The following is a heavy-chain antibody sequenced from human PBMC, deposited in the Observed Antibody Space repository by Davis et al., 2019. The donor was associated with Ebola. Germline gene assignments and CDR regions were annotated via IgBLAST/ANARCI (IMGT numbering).Heavy chain of an antibody. V-gene: IGHV4-31*03. CDR3: ARDLRYDSSGYDYYFYMDV. J-gene: IGHJ6*03. CDR1: GGSISRGGSY. D-gene: IGHD3-22*01. CDR2: IYYSRST. Sequence: PSETLSLTCTVSGGSISRGGSYWTWTRQHPGKGLEWIGYIYYSRSTYYNPSLKSRVTISLDTSKNQFYLNLYSVTAADTAVYYCARDLRYDSSGYDYYFYMDVWGKGTTVNVSS.